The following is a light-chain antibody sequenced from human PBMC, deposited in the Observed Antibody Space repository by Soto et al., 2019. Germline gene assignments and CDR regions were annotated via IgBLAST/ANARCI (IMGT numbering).Light chain of an antibody. Sequence: AIPMTQFPSLILASPGDRVTISRGASQGIGSYLAWFQQRPGKVPKLLIYAASTLQSGVPSSFSGSGSGTDFTLTISGLQSEDFATYYCQQYYSHPWTFGQGTKVDIK. V-gene: IGKV1-8*01. CDR3: QQYYSHPWT. CDR1: QGIGSY. J-gene: IGKJ1*01. CDR2: AAS.